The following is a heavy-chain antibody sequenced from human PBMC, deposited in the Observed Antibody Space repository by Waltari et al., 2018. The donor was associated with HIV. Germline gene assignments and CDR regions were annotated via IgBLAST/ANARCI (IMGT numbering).Heavy chain of an antibody. CDR1: GPSISIDSHY. CDR2: IFHSGST. Sequence: QVQLQESGPGLVKPSETLSLTCTVSGPSISIDSHYWGWVRQPPGTGLEWIGNIFHSGSTYYNPSLRSRITISVDTFRKQFSLKLTSVTAADTALYFCARGADWLVNVLEYWGPGTLVTVSS. V-gene: IGHV4-39*01. D-gene: IGHD6-19*01. CDR3: ARGADWLVNVLEY. J-gene: IGHJ4*02.